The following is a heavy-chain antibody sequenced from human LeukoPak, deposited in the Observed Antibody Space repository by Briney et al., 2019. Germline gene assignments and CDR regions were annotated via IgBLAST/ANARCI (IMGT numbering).Heavy chain of an antibody. CDR1: GGSISSYY. CDR3: ARVTASYGSGRRHNYYYYMDV. CDR2: IYYSGST. Sequence: SETLSLTCTVSGGSISSYYWSWIRQPPGKGLEWIGYIYYSGSTNYNPSLKSRVTISVDTSKNQFSLKLSSVTAADTAVYYCARVTASYGSGRRHNYYYYMDVWGKGTTVTISS. D-gene: IGHD3-10*01. J-gene: IGHJ6*03. V-gene: IGHV4-59*01.